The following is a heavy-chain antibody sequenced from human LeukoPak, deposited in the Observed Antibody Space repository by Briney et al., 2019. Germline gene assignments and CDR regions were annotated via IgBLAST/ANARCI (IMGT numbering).Heavy chain of an antibody. CDR2: IYSGGST. CDR3: ARCSGDSLIFDF. D-gene: IGHD4-17*01. J-gene: IGHJ4*02. Sequence: PGGSLRLSCAASGFTVSRNYMSWVRQAPGKGLEWVSVIYSGGSTYHADSVKGRFTISRDNSKNTLYVQMNSLRAEDTAVYYCARCSGDSLIFDFWGQGTLVTVSS. V-gene: IGHV3-53*01. CDR1: GFTVSRNY.